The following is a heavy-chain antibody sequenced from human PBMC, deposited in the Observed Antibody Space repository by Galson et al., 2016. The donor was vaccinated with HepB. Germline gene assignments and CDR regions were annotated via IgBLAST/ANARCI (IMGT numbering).Heavy chain of an antibody. D-gene: IGHD1-26*01. CDR1: GFTFSTYA. V-gene: IGHV3-23*01. CDR2: ISGSSEAI. Sequence: LRLSCAASGFTFSTYAMSWVRQAPGKGLEWVSGISGSSEAIYYADSVKSRFTISRDNSKNALYLQMNSLRAEDTAVYYCATRLRAPANWGQGAQVTVSP. CDR3: ATRLRAPAN. J-gene: IGHJ4*02.